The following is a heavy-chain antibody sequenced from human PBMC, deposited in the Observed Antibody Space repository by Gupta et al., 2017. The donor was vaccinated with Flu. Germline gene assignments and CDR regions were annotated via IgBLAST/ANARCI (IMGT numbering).Heavy chain of an antibody. CDR2: IKQDGNKK. D-gene: IGHD4-17*01. CDR1: GFTFSSYW. J-gene: IGHJ4*02. V-gene: IGHV3-7*04. CDR3: TRGQTTSEY. Sequence: EVQLLESGGGLVQPGGSLRLSCAASGFTFSSYWMSWVRQAPGKGLEWVGNIKQDGNKKDYVDSVKGRFTISRDNSKNSLFLQMNSLRAEDTAVYFCTRGQTTSEYWGQGTLVTVSS.